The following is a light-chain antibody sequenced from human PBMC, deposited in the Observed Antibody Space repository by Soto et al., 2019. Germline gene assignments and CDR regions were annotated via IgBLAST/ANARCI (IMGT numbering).Light chain of an antibody. Sequence: EIVLTQSPGTLSLSPGERATLSCRARQSASSNYFAWYQQKPGQAPRLLIYAASTRATGIPDRFSGSGSGTDFTLTISRLEPEDFAVYYCQQYGRSPPLIFGGGTKVEIK. V-gene: IGKV3-20*01. CDR3: QQYGRSPPLI. J-gene: IGKJ4*01. CDR1: QSASSNY. CDR2: AAS.